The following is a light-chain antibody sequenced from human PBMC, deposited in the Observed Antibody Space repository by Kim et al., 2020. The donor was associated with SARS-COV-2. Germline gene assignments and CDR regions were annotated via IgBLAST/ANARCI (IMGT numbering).Light chain of an antibody. CDR2: SND. V-gene: IGLV1-44*01. Sequence: QPVLTQPPSVSGTPGQRVTISCSGSNSNIGSNTVNWYRQLPGTAPKLLIFSNDQRPSGVPDRFSGSKSGTSASLAIRELQSEDETHYYCGAWDDRLNGWVFGGGTQLTVL. CDR1: NSNIGSNT. J-gene: IGLJ3*02. CDR3: GAWDDRLNGWV.